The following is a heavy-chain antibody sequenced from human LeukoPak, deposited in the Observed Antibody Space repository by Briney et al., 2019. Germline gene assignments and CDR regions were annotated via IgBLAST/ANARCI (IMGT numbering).Heavy chain of an antibody. CDR1: GYTFTSYA. J-gene: IGHJ4*02. CDR3: ATRGPTTVTTEVIAY. CDR2: INTNTGNP. Sequence: ASVKVSCKASGYTFTSYAMNWVRQAPGQGLEWMGWINTNTGNPTYAQGFTGRFVFSLDTSVSTAYLQISSLKDEDTAVYYCATRGPTTVTTEVIAYWGQGTLVTVSS. V-gene: IGHV7-4-1*02. D-gene: IGHD4-17*01.